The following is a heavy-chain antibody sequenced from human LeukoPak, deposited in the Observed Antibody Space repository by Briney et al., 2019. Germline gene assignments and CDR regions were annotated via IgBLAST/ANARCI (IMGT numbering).Heavy chain of an antibody. Sequence: VASVKVSYKASGYTFTSYDINWVRQATGQGLEWMGWMDPNSGNAGFALKFQGRVTMTRNTPISTASMELSSLRSDDTAVYYCARGLLTQRDGYKTLYYWGQGSLVTVSS. CDR3: ARGLLTQRDGYKTLYY. CDR1: GYTFTSYD. V-gene: IGHV1-8*01. D-gene: IGHD5-24*01. J-gene: IGHJ4*02. CDR2: MDPNSGNA.